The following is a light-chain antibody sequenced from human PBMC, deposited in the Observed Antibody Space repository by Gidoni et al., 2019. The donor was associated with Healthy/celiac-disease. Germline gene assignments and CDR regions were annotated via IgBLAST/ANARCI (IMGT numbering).Light chain of an antibody. CDR2: GAC. J-gene: IGKJ3*01. CDR3: QQYGSSPGFT. CDR1: QSVSSSY. Sequence: EIVLTQSPGTLSLSPGERATLSCRASQSVSSSYLAWYQQKPGQAPRLLIYGACSRATGIPDRFSGSGSGTDFTLTISRLEPEDFAVYYCQQYGSSPGFTFXPXTKVDIK. V-gene: IGKV3-20*01.